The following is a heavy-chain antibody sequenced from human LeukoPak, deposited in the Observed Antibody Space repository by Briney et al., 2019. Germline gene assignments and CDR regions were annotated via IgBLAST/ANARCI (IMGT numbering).Heavy chain of an antibody. CDR2: IYYSGST. J-gene: IGHJ4*02. CDR1: GGSNSSGDYY. Sequence: SQTLSLTCTVSGGSNSSGDYYWSWIRQPPGKGLEWIGYIYYSGSTYYNPSLKSRVTISVDTSKNQFSLKLSSVTAADTAVYYCARDGSGGSVAFDHWGQGTLVTVSS. D-gene: IGHD4-23*01. CDR3: ARDGSGGSVAFDH. V-gene: IGHV4-30-4*08.